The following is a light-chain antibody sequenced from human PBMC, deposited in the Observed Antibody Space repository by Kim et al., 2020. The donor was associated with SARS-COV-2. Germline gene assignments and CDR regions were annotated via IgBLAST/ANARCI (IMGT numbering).Light chain of an antibody. CDR3: QQYDTSPWT. V-gene: IGKV3-20*01. Sequence: PGERATLSCRASQSVSNTYLAWYQQKPGQAPRLLIYGTSIRVAGIPDRFSGSGSGTDFTLTISRLEPEDFAVYFCQQYDTSPWTFGQGTKVDIK. CDR2: GTS. J-gene: IGKJ1*01. CDR1: QSVSNTY.